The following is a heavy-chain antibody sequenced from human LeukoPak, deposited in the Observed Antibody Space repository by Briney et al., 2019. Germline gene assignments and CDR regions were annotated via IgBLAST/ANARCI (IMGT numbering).Heavy chain of an antibody. CDR1: GFTLSSYE. CDR3: VRVKGTYFDY. CDR2: ISSSSSNI. Sequence: GGSLRLSCAASGFTLSSYEMHWVRQAPGKGLEWISYISSSSSNIYYLDSVQGRLTVSRDNERNSLFLQIDSPRAEDTAVYYCVRVKGTYFDYWGQGSLVTVSS. D-gene: IGHD1-1*01. V-gene: IGHV3-48*01. J-gene: IGHJ4*02.